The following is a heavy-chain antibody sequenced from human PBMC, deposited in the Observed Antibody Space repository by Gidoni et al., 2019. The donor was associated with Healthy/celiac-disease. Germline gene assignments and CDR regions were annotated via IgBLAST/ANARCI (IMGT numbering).Heavy chain of an antibody. J-gene: IGHJ4*02. CDR2: IKQDGSEK. V-gene: IGHV3-7*01. D-gene: IGHD1-26*01. CDR3: ARDSQLPFDY. CDR1: GFTFRSYW. Sequence: EVQLVESGGGLVQPGGSLRLSCAASGFTFRSYWMSWVRQAPGKGLEWVANIKQDGSEKNYVDSVKGRFTISRDNAKNSLYLQMNSLRAEDTAVHYCARDSQLPFDYWGQGTLVTVSS.